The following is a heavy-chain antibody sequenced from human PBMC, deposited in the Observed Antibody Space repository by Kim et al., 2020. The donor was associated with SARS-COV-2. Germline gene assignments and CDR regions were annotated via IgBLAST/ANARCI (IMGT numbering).Heavy chain of an antibody. D-gene: IGHD3-10*01. CDR3: ASLLIGRGVDY. Sequence: GGSLRLSCAASGFTFSSYGMHWVRQAPGKGLEWVAVISYDGSNEDYADSVKGRFTIFRDNSKNTLYLQMNSLRGEDTAVYYCASLLIGRGVDYWGQGTLVTVSS. CDR1: GFTFSSYG. J-gene: IGHJ4*02. V-gene: IGHV3-30*03. CDR2: ISYDGSNE.